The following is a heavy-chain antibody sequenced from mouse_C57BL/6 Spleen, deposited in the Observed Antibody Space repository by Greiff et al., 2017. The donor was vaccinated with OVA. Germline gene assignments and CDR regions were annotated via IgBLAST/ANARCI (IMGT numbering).Heavy chain of an antibody. Sequence: QVQLQQPGAELVRPGTSVKLSCKASGYTFTSYWMHWVKQRPGQGLEWIGVIDPSDSYTNYNQKFKGKATLTVDTSSSTAYMQLSSLTSEDSAVYYCAREGLRRLAYWGQGTLVTVSA. CDR2: IDPSDSYT. CDR1: GYTFTSYW. CDR3: AREGLRRLAY. J-gene: IGHJ3*01. D-gene: IGHD2-4*01. V-gene: IGHV1-59*01.